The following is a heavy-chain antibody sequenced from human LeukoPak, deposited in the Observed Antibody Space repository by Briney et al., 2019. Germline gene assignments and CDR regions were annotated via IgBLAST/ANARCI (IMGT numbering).Heavy chain of an antibody. Sequence: PSETLSLTCAVSGASVSGSNYYWGWIRQPPGKGLEWIGNIYSSGSTNYNPSLKSRVTISVDTSKNQFSLKLSSVTAADTAVYYCARLYYYDSSGYAFDIWGQGTMVTVSS. CDR1: GASVSGSNYY. CDR2: IYSSGST. CDR3: ARLYYYDSSGYAFDI. V-gene: IGHV4-39*07. J-gene: IGHJ3*02. D-gene: IGHD3-22*01.